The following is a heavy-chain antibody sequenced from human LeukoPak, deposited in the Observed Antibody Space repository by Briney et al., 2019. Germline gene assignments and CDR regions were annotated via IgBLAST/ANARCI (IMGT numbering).Heavy chain of an antibody. V-gene: IGHV4-34*01. CDR3: ARGHTVTSLHLRYWYFDL. CDR1: GXSFSGYY. D-gene: IGHD4-17*01. J-gene: IGHJ2*01. Sequence: PSETLSLTCAVYGXSFSGYYWSWIRQPPGKGPEWIAEFNHSGSTNYNPCLKSRVTISVDTSKIQFSLKLSSVTAADTAVYYCARGHTVTSLHLRYWYFDLWGRGTLVTVSS. CDR2: FNHSGST.